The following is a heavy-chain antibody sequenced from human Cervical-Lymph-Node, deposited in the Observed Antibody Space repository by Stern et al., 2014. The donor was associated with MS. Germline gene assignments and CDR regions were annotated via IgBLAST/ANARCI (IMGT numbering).Heavy chain of an antibody. J-gene: IGHJ6*02. CDR2: ISGSGSSI. V-gene: IGHV3-23*04. CDR1: GFTFNKYA. CDR3: AKQYFDSSGYSYYYGMDV. D-gene: IGHD3-22*01. Sequence: EVQLVESGGDLVQPGGSLRLSCAASGFTFNKYAINWVRQAPGKGLEWVSTISGSGSSIYCADSVKGRFTISRDNSENTLYLQMHSLRAEDTAIYYCAKQYFDSSGYSYYYGMDVWGQGTTVTVSS.